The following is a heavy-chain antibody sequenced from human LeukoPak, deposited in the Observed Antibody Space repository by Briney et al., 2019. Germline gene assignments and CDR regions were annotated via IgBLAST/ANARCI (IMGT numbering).Heavy chain of an antibody. CDR3: AGFWSGYYFN. CDR2: FDPEDGET. D-gene: IGHD3-3*01. CDR1: GYTLTELS. J-gene: IGHJ4*02. V-gene: IGHV1-24*01. Sequence: SVNVSCKVSGYTLTELSMHWVRQAPGKGLEWMGGFDPEDGETIYAQKFQGRVTMTEDTSTDTAYMELSSLTSEDTAVYYCAGFWSGYYFNWGQGTLVTVSS.